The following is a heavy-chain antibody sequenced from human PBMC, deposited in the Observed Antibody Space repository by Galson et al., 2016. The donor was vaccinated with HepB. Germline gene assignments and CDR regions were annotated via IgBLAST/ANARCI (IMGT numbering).Heavy chain of an antibody. CDR1: GFTFSNAW. J-gene: IGHJ4*02. Sequence: SLRLSCAASGFTFSNAWMSWVRQAPGKGLEWVGRIKSKSDGGTTDYAAPMKDKFTISRDESKNTLYLQMNSLKTEDTAVYYCTTEAVTMMGVVTIDYWGQGTLVTVSS. V-gene: IGHV3-15*01. CDR3: TTEAVTMMGVVTIDY. CDR2: IKSKSDGGTT. D-gene: IGHD3-22*01.